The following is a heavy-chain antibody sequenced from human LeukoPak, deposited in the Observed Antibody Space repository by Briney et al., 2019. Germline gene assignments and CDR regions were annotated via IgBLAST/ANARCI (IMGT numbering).Heavy chain of an antibody. CDR3: ARDRAYYAVDV. J-gene: IGHJ6*02. CDR2: IYYSGTT. V-gene: IGHV4-59*01. D-gene: IGHD3-10*01. Sequence: ASETLSLTCTVSGGSISSYYWSWIRRPPGKGLEWIGYIYYSGTTNYNPSLKSRVTISVDTSKNQFSLRLNSVTAADTAVYYCARDRAYYAVDVWGQGTTVTVS. CDR1: GGSISSYY.